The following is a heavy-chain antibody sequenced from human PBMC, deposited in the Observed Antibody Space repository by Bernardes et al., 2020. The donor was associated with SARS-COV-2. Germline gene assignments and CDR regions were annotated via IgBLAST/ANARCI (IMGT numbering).Heavy chain of an antibody. Sequence: GGSLRLSCAASGFRFGSHWMNWVRQAPGKGLEWVSTISGNGDRAYYAESMDGRLTISRDNSNNTVFLQMNGLRDDDTAVYYCARGRESLVRGILITEYYFDLWGQGTLVTVSS. V-gene: IGHV3-23*01. D-gene: IGHD3-16*01. J-gene: IGHJ4*02. CDR3: ARGRESLVRGILITEYYFDL. CDR1: GFRFGSHW. CDR2: ISGNGDRA.